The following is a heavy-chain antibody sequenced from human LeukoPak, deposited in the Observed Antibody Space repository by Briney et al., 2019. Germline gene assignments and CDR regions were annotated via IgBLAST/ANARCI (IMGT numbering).Heavy chain of an antibody. D-gene: IGHD2-21*01. CDR1: GFTFTSYA. J-gene: IGHJ3*02. CDR3: ASLPLRDSNDAFDI. CDR2: ISGSGGYT. V-gene: IGHV3-23*01. Sequence: GGSLRLSCGASGFTFTSYAMTWVRQAPGKGLEWVSAISGSGGYTYYADSVKGRFTISRDNSKNTLYLQMNSLRAEDTAVYYCASLPLRDSNDAFDIWGQGTMVTVSS.